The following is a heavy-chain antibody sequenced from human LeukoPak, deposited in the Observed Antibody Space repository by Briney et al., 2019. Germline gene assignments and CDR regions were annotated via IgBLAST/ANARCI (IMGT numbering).Heavy chain of an antibody. Sequence: SETLSLTCNASYGSIHNYYWSWIRQPAGRTLEWIGRVYTRGSTIYNASLRSRVSMSLDTSRSHLSLRLNSVTAADTAVYYCARVEPVSGSYYFGAFDVWGPGILVTVSS. CDR2: VYTRGST. J-gene: IGHJ3*01. D-gene: IGHD1-26*01. CDR1: YGSIHNYY. V-gene: IGHV4-4*07. CDR3: ARVEPVSGSYYFGAFDV.